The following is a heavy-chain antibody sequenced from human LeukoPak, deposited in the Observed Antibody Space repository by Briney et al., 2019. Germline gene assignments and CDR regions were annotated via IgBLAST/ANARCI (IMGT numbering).Heavy chain of an antibody. CDR3: ARLGYSVSWTDC. D-gene: IGHD6-13*01. Sequence: SETLSLTCAVSGGSISSSSPYWGWIRQPPGKRLEWIGSIYYSGSTYYNPSLKSRVTISVDTSKNQFSLRLSSVTAADMAVYFCARLGYSVSWTDCWGQGTLVTVSS. V-gene: IGHV4-39*01. CDR1: GGSISSSSPY. CDR2: IYYSGST. J-gene: IGHJ4*02.